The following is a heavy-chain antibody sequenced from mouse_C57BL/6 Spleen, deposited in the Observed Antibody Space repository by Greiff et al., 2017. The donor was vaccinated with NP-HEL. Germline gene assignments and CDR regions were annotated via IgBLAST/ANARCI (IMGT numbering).Heavy chain of an antibody. CDR3: ARNPVHYYCSSHWYFDV. D-gene: IGHD1-1*01. CDR1: GYTFTSYW. V-gene: IGHV1-55*01. Sequence: VQLQQPGAELVKPGASVKMSCKASGYTFTSYWITWVKQRPGHGLEWIGDIYPGSGSTNYNEKFKSKATLTVDTSSITAYMQLSSLTSEDSAVYYCARNPVHYYCSSHWYFDVWGTGTTVTVSS. J-gene: IGHJ1*03. CDR2: IYPGSGST.